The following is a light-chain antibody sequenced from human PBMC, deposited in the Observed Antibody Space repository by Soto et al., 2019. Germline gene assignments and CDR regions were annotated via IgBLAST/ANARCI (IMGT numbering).Light chain of an antibody. CDR3: QQYGISPFT. CDR2: GAS. V-gene: IGKV3-20*01. J-gene: IGKJ4*01. Sequence: TQSPGPLSLSPGERATLSCRAGQSVSSSYLAWYQQKPGQAPRLLIYGASSRATGIPDRFSGSGSGTDFTLTISRLEPEDFAVYYCQQYGISPFTFCGVGKVDI. CDR1: QSVSSSY.